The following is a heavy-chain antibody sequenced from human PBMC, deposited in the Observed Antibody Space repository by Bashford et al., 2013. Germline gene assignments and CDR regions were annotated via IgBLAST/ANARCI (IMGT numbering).Heavy chain of an antibody. V-gene: IGHV4-34*01. CDR1: GGSFSGYY. CDR3: ARSYGSGITNWFDP. J-gene: IGHJ5*02. Sequence: SETLSLTCAVYGGSFSGYYWSWIRQPPGKGLEWIGEMNHSGSTNYNPSLKSRVTISVGTSENQFSLKLSSVTAADTAVYYCARSYGSGITNWFDPWGQGTLVTVSS. D-gene: IGHD3-10*01. CDR2: MNHSGST.